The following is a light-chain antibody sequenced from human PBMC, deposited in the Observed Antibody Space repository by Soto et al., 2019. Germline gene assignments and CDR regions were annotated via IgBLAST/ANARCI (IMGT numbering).Light chain of an antibody. CDR1: SPNIGSNY. V-gene: IGLV1-47*03. CDR3: LAWDDSLDGWV. J-gene: IGLJ3*02. Sequence: QSVLTQPPSASGTPGQRVTISCSGSSPNIGSNYVSWSQLLPGTAPKLLIYRYTQRPSGVPDRFSGSKSGTSASLAISGLWSEDEADYYCLAWDDSLDGWVFGGGTKLTVL. CDR2: RYT.